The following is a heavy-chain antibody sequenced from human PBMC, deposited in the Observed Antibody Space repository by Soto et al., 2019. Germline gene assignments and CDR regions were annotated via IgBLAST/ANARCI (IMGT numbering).Heavy chain of an antibody. J-gene: IGHJ6*02. CDR3: AADSGHYYGSRSYYYYDGMDV. V-gene: IGHV1-58*01. CDR1: GFTFTSSA. D-gene: IGHD3-10*01. CDR2: IVVGSGNT. Sequence: QMQLVQSGPEVKKPGTSVKVSCKASGFTFTSSAVQWVRQARGQRLEWIGWIVVGSGNTNYAQKFQERVTITRDMSTSTADRELTSRISDDSAVYYCAADSGHYYGSRSYYYYDGMDVWGQGTTVTV.